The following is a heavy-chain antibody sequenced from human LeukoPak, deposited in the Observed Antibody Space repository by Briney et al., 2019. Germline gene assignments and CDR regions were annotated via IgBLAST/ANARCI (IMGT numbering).Heavy chain of an antibody. CDR1: GCSISSYY. CDR2: IYTSGST. J-gene: IGHJ6*03. Sequence: SETLSLTCTVSGCSISSYYWSWIRQPAGKGLEWIGRIYTSGSTNYNPSLKSRVTMSVDTSKNQFSPKLSSVTAADTAVYYCARAPRIPYYYYMDVWGKGTTVTVSS. V-gene: IGHV4-4*07. CDR3: ARAPRIPYYYYMDV. D-gene: IGHD5-18*01.